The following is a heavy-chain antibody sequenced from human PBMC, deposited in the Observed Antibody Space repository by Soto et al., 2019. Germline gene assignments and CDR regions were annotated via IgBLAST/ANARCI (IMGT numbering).Heavy chain of an antibody. D-gene: IGHD2-8*01. Sequence: EGQLVESGGGLVQPGGSLRLSCQVSGFTFRSYWMTWVRRAPGNGLEWVANINLDGSEKYYVDAVKGRFTISRDNAKNSLHVAVRDLRANDPAVYYCARGAMAGNEGPGDWGQGTLVTVSS. CDR3: ARGAMAGNEGPGD. CDR2: INLDGSEK. CDR1: GFTFRSYW. V-gene: IGHV3-7*03. J-gene: IGHJ1*01.